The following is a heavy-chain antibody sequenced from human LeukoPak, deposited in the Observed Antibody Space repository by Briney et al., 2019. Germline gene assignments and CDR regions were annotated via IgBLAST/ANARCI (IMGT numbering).Heavy chain of an antibody. CDR2: INHSGST. J-gene: IGHJ5*02. CDR3: ASLYYDILTGYRHNWFDP. D-gene: IGHD3-9*01. CDR1: GGSFSGYY. V-gene: IGHV4-34*01. Sequence: PSETLSLTCAVYGGSFSGYYWSWIRQPPGRGLEWIGEINHSGSTNYNPSLKSRVTISVDTSKNQFSLKPSSVTAADTAVYYCASLYYDILTGYRHNWFDPWGQGTLVTVSS.